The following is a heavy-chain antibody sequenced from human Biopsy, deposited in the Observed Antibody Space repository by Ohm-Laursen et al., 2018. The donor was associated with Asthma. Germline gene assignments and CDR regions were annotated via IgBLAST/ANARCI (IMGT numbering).Heavy chain of an antibody. V-gene: IGHV4-39*02. J-gene: IGHJ2*01. D-gene: IGHD6-6*01. CDR1: GDAMSTSGSY. Sequence: SETLSLTWLVSGDAMSTSGSYWGWIRQSPGKGLEWIGSIYYSGKTNYNPSLESRVTISEDPSKNHFPLEVTSVTAADTAVYYCARAVSSSSYWYFDLWGRGDLVTVSS. CDR3: ARAVSSSSYWYFDL. CDR2: IYYSGKT.